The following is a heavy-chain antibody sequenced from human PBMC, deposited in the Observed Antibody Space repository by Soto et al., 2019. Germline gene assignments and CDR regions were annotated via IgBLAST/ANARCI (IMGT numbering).Heavy chain of an antibody. CDR2: IYYSGST. J-gene: IGHJ4*02. D-gene: IGHD3-10*01. CDR1: GGSVSSGSHY. V-gene: IGHV4-61*01. CDR3: ARGYYGSESGGYYFDY. Sequence: SETLSLTCTVSGGSVSSGSHYWSWIRQPPGKGLEWIGYIYYSGSTNYNPSLKSRVIISVDTSKNQFSLKLSSVTAADTAVYYCARGYYGSESGGYYFDYWGQGTLVTVSS.